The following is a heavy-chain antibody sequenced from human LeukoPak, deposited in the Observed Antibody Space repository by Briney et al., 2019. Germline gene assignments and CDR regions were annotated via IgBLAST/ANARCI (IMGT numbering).Heavy chain of an antibody. J-gene: IGHJ6*04. D-gene: IGHD3-10*01. Sequence: PSETLSLTCAVYGGSFSGYYWSWIRQPPGKGLEWIGEINHSGSTNYNPSLKSRVTISVDTSKNQFSLKLSSVTAADTAVYYCARGRKGLLWFGELRGYSLDVWGKGTTVTVSS. CDR3: ARGRKGLLWFGELRGYSLDV. CDR1: GGSFSGYY. V-gene: IGHV4-34*01. CDR2: INHSGST.